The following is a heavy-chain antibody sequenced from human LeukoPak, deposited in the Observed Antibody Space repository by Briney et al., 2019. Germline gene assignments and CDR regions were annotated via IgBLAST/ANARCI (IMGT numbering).Heavy chain of an antibody. CDR1: GGTFSSYA. J-gene: IGHJ4*02. CDR3: AKPSGYSYGFDY. Sequence: SVKVSCKASGGTFSSYAISWVRQAPGQGLEWMGRIIPILGIANYAQKFQGRVTITADKSTSTAYMELSSLRSEDTAVYYCAKPSGYSYGFDYWSQGTLVTVSS. V-gene: IGHV1-69*04. CDR2: IIPILGIA. D-gene: IGHD5-18*01.